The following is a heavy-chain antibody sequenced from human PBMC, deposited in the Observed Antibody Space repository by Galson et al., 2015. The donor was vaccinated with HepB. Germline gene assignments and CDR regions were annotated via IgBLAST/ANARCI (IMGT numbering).Heavy chain of an antibody. D-gene: IGHD3-10*01. V-gene: IGHV4-28*01. CDR2: IYYSGST. CDR1: GYSISSSNW. CDR3: ARFGEALSFDY. J-gene: IGHJ4*02. Sequence: LSLTCAVSGYSISSSNWWGWIRQPPGKGLEWIGYIYYSGSTYYNPSLKSRVTMSVDTSKNQFSLKLSSVTAVDTVVYYCARFGEALSFDYWGQGTLVTVSS.